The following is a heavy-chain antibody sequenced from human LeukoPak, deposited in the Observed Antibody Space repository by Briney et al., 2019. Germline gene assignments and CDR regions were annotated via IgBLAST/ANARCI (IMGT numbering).Heavy chain of an antibody. D-gene: IGHD2-15*01. CDR2: IYHDGSA. Sequence: SGTLSLTCAVSGGSLTNSNWWSWVRQPPGKGLEWIGEIYHDGSANYSPPLKSRVTISVDKSKNQFSLNLNSVTAADTAVYYCARANLLRGFTSGLYYYFYIDVWGKGTTVAVSS. CDR3: ARANLLRGFTSGLYYYFYIDV. J-gene: IGHJ6*03. CDR1: GGSLTNSNW. V-gene: IGHV4-4*02.